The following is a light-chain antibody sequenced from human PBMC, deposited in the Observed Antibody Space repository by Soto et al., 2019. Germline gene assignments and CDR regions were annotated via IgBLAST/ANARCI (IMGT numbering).Light chain of an antibody. J-gene: IGKJ1*01. CDR1: QRLSKS. Sequence: DVQMTQSPSSLSASVGDRVTITCRASQRLSKSLNWYQQKPGKAPKLLIYAASSLQSGVPSRFSGSGSGTDFTLTISSLQPEDFATYYCQQSYNMQTWTFGQGTKVEIK. V-gene: IGKV1-39*01. CDR3: QQSYNMQTWT. CDR2: AAS.